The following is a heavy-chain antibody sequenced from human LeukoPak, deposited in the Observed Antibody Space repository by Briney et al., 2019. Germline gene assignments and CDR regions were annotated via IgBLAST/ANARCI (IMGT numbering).Heavy chain of an antibody. V-gene: IGHV1-8*01. CDR3: ARGLRRITMVRGVICAY. Sequence: ASVKVSCKASGYTFTSYDINWVRQATGQGLEWMGWMNPNSGNTGYARRFQGRVTMTRNTSISTAYMELSSLRSEDTAVYYCARGLRRITMVRGVICAYWGQGTLVTVSS. J-gene: IGHJ4*02. CDR1: GYTFTSYD. CDR2: MNPNSGNT. D-gene: IGHD3-10*01.